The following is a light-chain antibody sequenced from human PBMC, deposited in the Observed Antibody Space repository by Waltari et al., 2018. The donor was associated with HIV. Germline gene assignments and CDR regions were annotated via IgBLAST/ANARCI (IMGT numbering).Light chain of an antibody. CDR2: LAS. J-gene: IGKJ5*01. CDR1: QSLLNSNGFNY. Sequence: DIVMTQSPLSLPVTPGEPASISCRSSQSLLNSNGFNYLDWYLQKPGQSPRLLIYLASDRAPGVPDRFSGSGSVTDFTLKISRVEAEDVGVYYCMQALQTPLITFGQGTRLEIK. V-gene: IGKV2-28*01. CDR3: MQALQTPLIT.